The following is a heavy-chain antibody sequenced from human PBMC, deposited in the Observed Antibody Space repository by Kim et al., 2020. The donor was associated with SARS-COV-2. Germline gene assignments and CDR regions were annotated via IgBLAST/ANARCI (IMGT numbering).Heavy chain of an antibody. V-gene: IGHV4-34*01. CDR3: ARPRAGYYYYYGMDV. CDR1: GGSFSGYY. D-gene: IGHD6-19*01. CDR2: INHSGTT. J-gene: IGHJ6*02. Sequence: SETLSLTCAVYGGSFSGYYWSWIRQPPGKGLEWIGEINHSGTTNYNPSLKSRVTISIDTSKNQFSLKLSSVTAADTAVYYCARPRAGYYYYYGMDVWGQGTTVTVSS.